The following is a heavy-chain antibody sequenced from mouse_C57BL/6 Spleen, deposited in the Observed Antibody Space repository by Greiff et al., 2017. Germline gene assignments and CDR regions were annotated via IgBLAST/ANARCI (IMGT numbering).Heavy chain of an antibody. V-gene: IGHV1-52*01. CDR3: ARDSSGYDY. D-gene: IGHD3-2*02. CDR1: GYTFTSYW. CDR2: IDPSDSAT. Sequence: VQLQQPGAELVRPGSSVKLSCKASGYTFTSYWMHWVKQRPIQGLEWIGNIDPSDSATHYNQKFKDKATLTVDKSSSTAYMQLSSLTSEDSAVYYCARDSSGYDYWGQGTTLTVSS. J-gene: IGHJ2*01.